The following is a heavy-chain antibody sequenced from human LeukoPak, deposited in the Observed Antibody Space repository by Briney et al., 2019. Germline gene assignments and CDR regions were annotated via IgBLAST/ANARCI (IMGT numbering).Heavy chain of an antibody. CDR1: GGSISSGSYY. Sequence: SETLSLTCTVSGGSISSGSYYWSWIRQPAGKGLEWIGRVYRSGSTNYNPSLKSRVTMSVDTSKNQFSLKLSSVTAADTAVYYCARSTVRRSWSGRTSINWFDPWGQGTLVTVSS. V-gene: IGHV4-61*02. J-gene: IGHJ5*02. CDR3: ARSTVRRSWSGRTSINWFDP. D-gene: IGHD1-26*01. CDR2: VYRSGST.